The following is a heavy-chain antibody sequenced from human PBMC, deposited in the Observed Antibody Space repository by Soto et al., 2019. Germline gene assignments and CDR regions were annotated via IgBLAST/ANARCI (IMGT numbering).Heavy chain of an antibody. J-gene: IGHJ6*02. CDR2: INPSGGST. D-gene: IGHD2-15*01. V-gene: IGHV1-46*01. CDR1: GYTLTSYY. CDR3: ARDRDCSGGSCYSNYYYGMDV. Sequence: WASVKVSCKASGYTLTSYYMHWVRQAPGQGLEWMGIINPSGGSTSYAQKFQGRVTMTRDTSTSTVYMELSSLRSEDTAVYYCARDRDCSGGSCYSNYYYGMDVWGQGTTVTVSS.